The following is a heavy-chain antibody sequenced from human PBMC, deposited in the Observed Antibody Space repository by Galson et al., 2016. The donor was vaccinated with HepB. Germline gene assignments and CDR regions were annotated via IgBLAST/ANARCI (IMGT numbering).Heavy chain of an antibody. J-gene: IGHJ4*02. CDR2: LSLNGDT. V-gene: IGHV3-53*01. CDR3: AGAARWDLLFDS. Sequence: SLRLSCAASGFTFRSNGMHWVRQAPRKGLEWVAFLSLNGDTFYADSVEGRFTISGDSSKNTLFLQMDSLRAEDTALYYCAGAARWDLLFDSWGQGTLVTVSS. CDR1: GFTFRSNG. D-gene: IGHD4-23*01.